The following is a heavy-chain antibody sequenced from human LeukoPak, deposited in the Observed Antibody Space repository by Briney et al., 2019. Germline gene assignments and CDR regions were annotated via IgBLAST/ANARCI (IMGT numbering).Heavy chain of an antibody. CDR2: ISGSGEDS. D-gene: IGHD3-3*01. CDR1: GFTFSNFA. Sequence: GGSLRLSCAASGFTFSNFAMNWVRQTPGKGLEWVSGISGSGEDSNHADSVTGRFIISRENSKNTLYLQMNSLRADDTAVYYCATNYDDSREAFDVWGQGTVVTVSS. V-gene: IGHV3-23*01. J-gene: IGHJ3*01. CDR3: ATNYDDSREAFDV.